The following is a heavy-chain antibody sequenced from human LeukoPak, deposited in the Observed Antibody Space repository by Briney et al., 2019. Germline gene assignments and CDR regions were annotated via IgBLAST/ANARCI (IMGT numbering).Heavy chain of an antibody. CDR3: ARRFWTNFDY. CDR1: GGSFSGYY. V-gene: IGHV4-34*01. J-gene: IGHJ4*02. CDR2: INHSGST. D-gene: IGHD3/OR15-3a*01. Sequence: SETLSLTCAVYGGSFSGYYWSWIRQPPGKGLEWIGEINHSGSTNYNPSLKSRVTISVDTSKNQFSLKLSSVTAADTAEYYCARRFWTNFDYWGQGTLVTVSS.